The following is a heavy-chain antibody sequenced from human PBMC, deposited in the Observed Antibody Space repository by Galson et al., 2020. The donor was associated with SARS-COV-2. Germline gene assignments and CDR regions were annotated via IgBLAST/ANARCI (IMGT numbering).Heavy chain of an antibody. CDR2: IIPILGIA. V-gene: IGHV1-69*10. J-gene: IGHJ4*02. CDR1: GGTFSSYA. CDR3: AREERYYDSSGYQEVPYYFDY. D-gene: IGHD3-22*01. Sequence: SVKVSCKASGGTFSSYAISWVRQAPGQGLEWMGGIIPILGIANYAQKFQGRVTITADKSTSTAYMELSSLRSEDTAVYYCAREERYYDSSGYQEVPYYFDYWGQGTLVTVSS.